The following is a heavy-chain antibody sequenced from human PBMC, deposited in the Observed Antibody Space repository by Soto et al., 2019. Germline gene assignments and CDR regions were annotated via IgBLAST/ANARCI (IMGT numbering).Heavy chain of an antibody. V-gene: IGHV4-59*01. CDR2: IYYSGST. D-gene: IGHD6-19*01. CDR1: GGSISTYY. CDR3: ASDRTSGWAQGYGMDV. J-gene: IGHJ6*02. Sequence: SETLSLTCTVSGGSISTYYWSWIRRPPGKGLEWIGYIYYSGSTSYNPSLKGRVTISVDTSKNQFSLKLRSVTAADTAVYYCASDRTSGWAQGYGMDVWGQGTTVTVSS.